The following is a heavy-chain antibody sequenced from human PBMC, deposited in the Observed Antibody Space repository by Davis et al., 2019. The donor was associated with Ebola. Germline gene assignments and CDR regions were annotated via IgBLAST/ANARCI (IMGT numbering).Heavy chain of an antibody. CDR1: GFTLSTFG. V-gene: IGHV3-30*02. J-gene: IGHJ4*02. CDR2: IRHDGSHE. CDR3: AKDRGSYSSTWLDY. Sequence: GESLKISCAASGFTLSTFGMHWVRQSPGRGPEWVTFIRHDGSHEYYEDSVKGRFTISRDTSKNTLYLQMDSLRSEDTAVYFCAKDRGSYSSTWLDYWGQGTLVTVSS. D-gene: IGHD6-13*01.